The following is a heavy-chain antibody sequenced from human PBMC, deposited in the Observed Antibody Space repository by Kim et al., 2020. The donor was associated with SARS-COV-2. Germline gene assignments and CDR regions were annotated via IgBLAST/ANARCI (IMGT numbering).Heavy chain of an antibody. Sequence: GGSLRLSCAASGFTFSSYWMSWVRQAPGKGLEWVANIKQDGSEKYYVDSVKGRFTISRDNAKNSLYLQMNSLRAEDTAVYYCAREDRGIAVADLLGTPYYYYGMDVWGQGTTVTVSS. V-gene: IGHV3-7*01. CDR3: AREDRGIAVADLLGTPYYYYGMDV. CDR1: GFTFSSYW. J-gene: IGHJ6*02. CDR2: IKQDGSEK. D-gene: IGHD6-19*01.